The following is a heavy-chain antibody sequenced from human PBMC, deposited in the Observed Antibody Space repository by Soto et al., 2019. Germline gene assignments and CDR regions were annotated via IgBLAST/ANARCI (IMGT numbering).Heavy chain of an antibody. D-gene: IGHD3-22*01. CDR2: ITTYSGNT. CDR1: GYTFTSYG. V-gene: IGHV1-18*04. Sequence: QVQLVPSGTEVKKPGASVKVSCQASGYTFTSYGISWVRQAPGHGFEWMGWITTYSGNTNYAQTFQGRVTMTTDTSASTAYMELRSLRSDDTAVYYCARVRLTMIVVPFWVHWVQGTQVTVSS. CDR3: ARVRLTMIVVPFWVH. J-gene: IGHJ4*02.